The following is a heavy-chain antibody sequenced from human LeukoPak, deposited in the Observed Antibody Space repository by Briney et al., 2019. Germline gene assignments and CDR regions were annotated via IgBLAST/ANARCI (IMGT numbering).Heavy chain of an antibody. CDR2: ISYDGGNK. D-gene: IGHD3-3*01. J-gene: IGHJ6*02. V-gene: IGHV3-30-3*01. Sequence: GGSLRLSCAASGFTFSSYAMYWVRQAPGKGLEWVAIISYDGGNKYYADSVKGRFIISRDNFKNTLYLQLNSLRAEDTAVYYCARSGYHYGMDVWGQGTTVTVSS. CDR3: ARSGYHYGMDV. CDR1: GFTFSSYA.